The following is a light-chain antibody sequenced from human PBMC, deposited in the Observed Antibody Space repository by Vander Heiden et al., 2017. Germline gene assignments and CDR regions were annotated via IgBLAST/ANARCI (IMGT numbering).Light chain of an antibody. Sequence: QSVLTQSPSASGTPGQRVTISCSGSSSNIGTNAVNWYQQLPGAAPKLLIYSNDKRPSGVPDRFSGSKSGTSASLAISGLQSEDEADCYCATWDDSLSAWVFGGGTKLTVL. J-gene: IGLJ3*02. CDR3: ATWDDSLSAWV. V-gene: IGLV1-44*01. CDR1: SSNIGTNA. CDR2: SND.